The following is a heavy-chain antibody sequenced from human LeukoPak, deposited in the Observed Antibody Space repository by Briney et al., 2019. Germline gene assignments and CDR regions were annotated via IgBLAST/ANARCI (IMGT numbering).Heavy chain of an antibody. CDR3: ARPVDYYDILTGFDF. J-gene: IGHJ4*02. D-gene: IGHD3-9*01. CDR2: IKYDGSNK. Sequence: GGSLRLSCAASGFTFSTDGMHGVRQAPGERLEWVALIKYDGSNKYSEDSVKGRFTISRDNSKNTLYLQMNSLRAEDTAVYYCARPVDYYDILTGFDFWGQGTLVTVSS. CDR1: GFTFSTDG. V-gene: IGHV3-33*05.